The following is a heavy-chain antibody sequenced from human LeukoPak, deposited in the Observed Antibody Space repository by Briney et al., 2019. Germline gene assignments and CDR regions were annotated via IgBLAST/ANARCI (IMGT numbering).Heavy chain of an antibody. Sequence: PGGSLRLSCAASGFTFTTYAMTWVRQAPGKGLEWVSTISGSAGSTYYADSVKGRFTISRDNSKSTLYLQMNSLRAEDTAVYHCAKARGYLSSGYYFDYWGQGTLVTVSS. CDR1: GFTFTTYA. CDR3: AKARGYLSSGYYFDY. J-gene: IGHJ4*02. V-gene: IGHV3-23*01. D-gene: IGHD6-25*01. CDR2: ISGSAGST.